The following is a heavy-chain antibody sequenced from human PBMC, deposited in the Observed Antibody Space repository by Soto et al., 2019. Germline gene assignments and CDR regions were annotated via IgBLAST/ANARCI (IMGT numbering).Heavy chain of an antibody. D-gene: IGHD6-25*01. CDR3: ARDLTVSGAATPFLDY. CDR2: ISSSSSTI. J-gene: IGHJ4*02. CDR1: GFTFSSYK. Sequence: EVQLVESGGGLVQPGGSLRLSCAASGFTFSSYKMNWVRQAPGKGLEWVSYISSSSSTIYYPDSVKGRFTISRDNAKNSLYLQMNSLRDEDTAVYYCARDLTVSGAATPFLDYWGQGTQVTVSS. V-gene: IGHV3-48*02.